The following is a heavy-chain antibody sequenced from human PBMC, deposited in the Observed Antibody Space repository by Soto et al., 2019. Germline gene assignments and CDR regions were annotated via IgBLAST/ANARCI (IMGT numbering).Heavy chain of an antibody. D-gene: IGHD3-10*01. CDR2: IYYSGST. CDR1: GGSISSSSYY. V-gene: IGHV4-39*01. Sequence: PSETLSLTCTVSGGSISSSSYYWGWIRQPPGKGLEWIGSIYYSGSTYYNPSLKSRVTISVDTSKSQFSLKLSSVTAADTAVYYCARQPYGSGSYYTPDYFDYWGQGTLVTVSS. J-gene: IGHJ4*02. CDR3: ARQPYGSGSYYTPDYFDY.